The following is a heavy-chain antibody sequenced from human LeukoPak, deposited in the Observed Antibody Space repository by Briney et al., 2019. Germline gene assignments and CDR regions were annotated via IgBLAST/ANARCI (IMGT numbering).Heavy chain of an antibody. Sequence: PGGSLRLSCAASGFTFSSYEMNWVRQAPGKGLEWVSYISSSGSTIYYADSVKGRFTISRDNSKNTLYLQMNSLRAEDTAVYYCAKGFYGGNQYYFDYWGQGTLVTVSS. CDR3: AKGFYGGNQYYFDY. CDR2: ISSSGSTI. J-gene: IGHJ4*02. V-gene: IGHV3-48*03. CDR1: GFTFSSYE. D-gene: IGHD4-23*01.